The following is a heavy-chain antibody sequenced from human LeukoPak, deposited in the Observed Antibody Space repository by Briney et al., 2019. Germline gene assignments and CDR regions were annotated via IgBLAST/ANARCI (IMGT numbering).Heavy chain of an antibody. V-gene: IGHV4-59*01. CDR1: GDSISSYY. Sequence: SETLSLTCTVSGDSISSYYWSWIRQPPGKGLEWIGYIYYSGSTNYNPSLKSRVTISVDTSKNQFSLKLSSVTAADTAVYYCARDRYGDYVADYWGQGTLVTVSS. CDR3: ARDRYGDYVADY. J-gene: IGHJ4*02. D-gene: IGHD4-17*01. CDR2: IYYSGST.